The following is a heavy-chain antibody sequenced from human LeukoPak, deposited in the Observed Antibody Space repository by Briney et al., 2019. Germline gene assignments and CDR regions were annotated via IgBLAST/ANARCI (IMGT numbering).Heavy chain of an antibody. CDR1: GFTFSSYS. Sequence: PGRSLTLSCADSGFTFSSYSMHWVRQTPGKGLEGVAIISYDGSNIYYADSVKGRFTISRDNSKNTLYLQMNSLRREDTAVYYCARDNGSGWYYFDYWGQGTLVTVSS. CDR3: ARDNGSGWYYFDY. D-gene: IGHD6-19*01. CDR2: ISYDGSNI. J-gene: IGHJ4*02. V-gene: IGHV3-30*04.